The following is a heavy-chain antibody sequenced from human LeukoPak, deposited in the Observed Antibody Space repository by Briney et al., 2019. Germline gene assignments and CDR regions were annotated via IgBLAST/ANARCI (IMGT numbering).Heavy chain of an antibody. CDR2: IIPIFGTA. D-gene: IGHD6-13*01. V-gene: IGHV1-69*06. CDR3: ARTRSSSSSWYGQFDY. Sequence: SVKVSCKASGGTFSSYAISWVRQAPGQGLEWIGGIIPIFGTANYAQKFQGRVTITADKSTSTAYMELSSLRSEDTAVYYCARTRSSSSSWYGQFDYWGQGTLVTVSS. J-gene: IGHJ4*02. CDR1: GGTFSSYA.